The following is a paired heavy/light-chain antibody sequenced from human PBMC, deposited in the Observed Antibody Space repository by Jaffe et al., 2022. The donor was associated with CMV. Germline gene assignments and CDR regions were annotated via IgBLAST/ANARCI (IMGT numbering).Light chain of an antibody. Sequence: DIVMTQSPDSLAVSLGERATINCKSSQSVLYSSNNKNYLAWYQQKPGQPPKLLIYWASTRESGVPDRFSGSGSGTDFTLTISSLQAEDVAVYYCQQYYSTLLWTFGQGTKVEIK. V-gene: IGKV4-1*01. CDR1: QSVLYSSNNKNY. CDR2: WAS. CDR3: QQYYSTLLWT. J-gene: IGKJ1*01.
Heavy chain of an antibody. Sequence: QVQLQESGPGLVKPSETLSLTCTVSGGSISSYYWSWIRQPAGKGLEWIGRIYTSGSTNYNPSLKSRVTMSVDTSKNQFSLKLSSVTAADTAVYYCARDPYCSGGSCYPGGYGMDVWGQGTTVTVSS. CDR2: IYTSGST. D-gene: IGHD2-15*01. V-gene: IGHV4-4*07. CDR3: ARDPYCSGGSCYPGGYGMDV. CDR1: GGSISSYY. J-gene: IGHJ6*02.